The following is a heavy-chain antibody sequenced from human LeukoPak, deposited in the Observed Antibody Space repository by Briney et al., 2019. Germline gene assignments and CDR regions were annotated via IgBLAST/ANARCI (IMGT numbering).Heavy chain of an antibody. Sequence: SETLSLTCTVSGGSISSYYWSWIRQPPGKGLEWIGYIYYRGSTNCNASLKSRVTISVDTSKNQFSLTLRSVTAADTAVYYCARWVAASSIDYWGQGTLVTVSS. V-gene: IGHV4-59*08. D-gene: IGHD6-13*01. CDR2: IYYRGST. CDR1: GGSISSYY. CDR3: ARWVAASSIDY. J-gene: IGHJ4*02.